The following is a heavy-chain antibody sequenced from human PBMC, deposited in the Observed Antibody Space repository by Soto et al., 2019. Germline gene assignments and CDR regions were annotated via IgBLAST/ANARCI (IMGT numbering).Heavy chain of an antibody. V-gene: IGHV4-31*03. J-gene: IGHJ3*02. Sequence: PSETLSLTCTVSGGSISSGGYYWSWIRQHPGKGLEWIWYIYYSGSTYYNPSLKSRVTISLDTSKNQFSLKLSSVTAADRAVYYCARDQVYDFWSCSHDAFDIRGQGTMVTVSS. CDR2: IYYSGST. D-gene: IGHD3-3*01. CDR3: ARDQVYDFWSCSHDAFDI. CDR1: GGSISSGGYY.